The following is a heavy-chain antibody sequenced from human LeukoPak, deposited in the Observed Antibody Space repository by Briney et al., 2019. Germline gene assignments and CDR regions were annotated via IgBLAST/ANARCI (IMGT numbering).Heavy chain of an antibody. D-gene: IGHD1-26*01. V-gene: IGHV3-30-3*01. CDR3: AKEQWDRILDY. J-gene: IGHJ4*02. CDR1: GFTFSSYA. Sequence: PGRSLRLSCAASGFTFSSYAMHWVRQAPGKGLEWVAVISYDGSNKYYADSVKGRFTISRDNSKNTLYLQMNSLRAEDTAVYYCAKEQWDRILDYWGQGTLVTVSS. CDR2: ISYDGSNK.